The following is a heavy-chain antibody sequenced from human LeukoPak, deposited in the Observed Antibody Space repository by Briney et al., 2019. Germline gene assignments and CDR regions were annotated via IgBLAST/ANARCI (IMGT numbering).Heavy chain of an antibody. V-gene: IGHV3-30*04. CDR1: GFTFSSYA. CDR3: AVEDAKGGNALDY. Sequence: PGGSLRLSCAASGFTFSSYAMHWVRQAPGKGLEWVAVISYDGSNKYYADSVKGRFTISRDNSKNTLYLQMNSLRAEDTAVYYCAVEDAKGGNALDYWGQGTLVTVSS. D-gene: IGHD4-23*01. J-gene: IGHJ4*02. CDR2: ISYDGSNK.